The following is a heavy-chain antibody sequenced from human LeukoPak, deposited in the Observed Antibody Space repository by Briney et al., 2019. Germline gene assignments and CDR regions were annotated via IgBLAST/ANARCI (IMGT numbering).Heavy chain of an antibody. Sequence: GGSLRLSCAASGFTFNTYWMHWVRQAPGKGLVWVSRINNDGSDTIYADSVKGRFTISRDNAKDALYLQMISLRVEDTAVYYCARSSYPYYFDYWGQGTLVTVSS. CDR3: ARSSYPYYFDY. J-gene: IGHJ4*02. CDR2: INNDGSDT. CDR1: GFTFNTYW. V-gene: IGHV3-74*01.